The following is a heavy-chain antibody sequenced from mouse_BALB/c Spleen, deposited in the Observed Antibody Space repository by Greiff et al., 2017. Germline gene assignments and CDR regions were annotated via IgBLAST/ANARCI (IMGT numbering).Heavy chain of an antibody. D-gene: IGHD2-4*01. V-gene: IGHV1-14*01. Sequence: EVQLHQSGPELVKPGASVKMSCKASGYTFTSYVMHWVKQKPGQGLEWIGYINPYNDGTKYNEKFKGKATLTSDKSSSTAYMELSSLTSEDSAVYYCAREASTMIPPLFAYWGQGTLVTVSA. CDR3: AREASTMIPPLFAY. CDR1: GYTFTSYV. CDR2: INPYNDGT. J-gene: IGHJ3*01.